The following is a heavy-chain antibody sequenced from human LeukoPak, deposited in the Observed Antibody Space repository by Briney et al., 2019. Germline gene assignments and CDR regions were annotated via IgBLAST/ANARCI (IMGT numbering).Heavy chain of an antibody. D-gene: IGHD6-13*01. CDR1: GGSISTYY. Sequence: SETLSLTCTGSGGSISTYYWTWIRQPPGKGLEWTGYFSYSGSINYNPSPKSRFTISVDTSKNLYSLRLNSVTAADTAVYYCARLGTSWPLYWGQRTLVTVSS. CDR3: ARLGTSWPLY. J-gene: IGHJ4*02. V-gene: IGHV4-59*08. CDR2: FSYSGSI.